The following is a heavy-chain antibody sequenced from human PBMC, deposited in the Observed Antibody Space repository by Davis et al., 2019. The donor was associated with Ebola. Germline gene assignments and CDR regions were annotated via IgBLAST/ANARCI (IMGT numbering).Heavy chain of an antibody. J-gene: IGHJ6*02. CDR2: ISSSSSYI. V-gene: IGHV3-21*01. CDR1: GFTFSSYA. Sequence: GGFLRLSCAASGFTFSSYAMSWVRQAPGKGLEWVSSISSSSSYIYYADSVKGRFTISRDNAKNSLYLQMNSLRAEDTAVYYCTDYYYYGMDVWGQGTTVTVSS. CDR3: TDYYYYGMDV.